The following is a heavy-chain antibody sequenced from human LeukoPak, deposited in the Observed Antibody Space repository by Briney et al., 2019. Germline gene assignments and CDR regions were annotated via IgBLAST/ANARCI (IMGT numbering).Heavy chain of an antibody. CDR2: ISSSSNYI. CDR1: GFTFSSYS. V-gene: IGHV3-21*01. Sequence: PGGSLRLSCAVSGFTFSSYSMNWVRQAPGKGLEWVSSISSSSNYIYYADSVRGRFTISRDDAKNSLYLQMNSLRAEDTAVYYCARGGSAGDYWGQGTLVTVSS. D-gene: IGHD2-15*01. J-gene: IGHJ4*02. CDR3: ARGGSAGDY.